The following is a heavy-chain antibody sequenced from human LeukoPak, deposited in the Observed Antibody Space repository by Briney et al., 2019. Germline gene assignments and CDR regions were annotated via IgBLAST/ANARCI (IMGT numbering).Heavy chain of an antibody. J-gene: IGHJ6*02. CDR1: GYTFTSYG. Sequence: GASVKVFCKASGYTFTSYGISWVRQAPGQGLEWMGWISAYNGNTNYAQKLQGRVTMTTDTSTSTAYMELRSLRSDDTAVYYCARVGDYIYYYYGMDVWGQGTTVTVSS. V-gene: IGHV1-18*01. CDR2: ISAYNGNT. CDR3: ARVGDYIYYYYGMDV. D-gene: IGHD4-17*01.